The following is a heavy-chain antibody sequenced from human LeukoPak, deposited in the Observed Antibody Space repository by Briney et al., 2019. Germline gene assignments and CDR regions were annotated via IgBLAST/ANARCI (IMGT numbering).Heavy chain of an antibody. CDR1: GDSISTYF. J-gene: IGHJ4*02. CDR3: AKEGSSSSAEVLPEFDY. V-gene: IGHV4-4*07. D-gene: IGHD6-6*01. CDR2: FYTSGIT. Sequence: PSETLSLTCTVSGDSISTYFWSWIRQPAGKGLEWIGRFYTSGITNCNPSLKSRVTMSLDTSKNQFSLKLSSVTAADTAVYYCAKEGSSSSAEVLPEFDYWGQGTLVTVSS.